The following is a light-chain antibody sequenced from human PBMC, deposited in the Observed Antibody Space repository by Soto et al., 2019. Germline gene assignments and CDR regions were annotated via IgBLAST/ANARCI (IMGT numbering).Light chain of an antibody. CDR2: EGT. V-gene: IGLV2-23*01. CDR3: CSSALL. Sequence: QSVLTQPASVSGSPGQSITISCTGTNSDVGTHNLVSWYQQHPGKAPKLIIYEGTKRPSGVSNRFSGSKSGNTASLTISGLQAEDEADYYCCSSALLCGTGIKVTVL. J-gene: IGLJ1*01. CDR1: NSDVGTHNL.